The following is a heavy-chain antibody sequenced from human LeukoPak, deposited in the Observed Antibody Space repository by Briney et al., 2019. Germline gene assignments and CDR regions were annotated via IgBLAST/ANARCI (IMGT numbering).Heavy chain of an antibody. V-gene: IGHV3-74*01. CDR1: GFTFSTYW. D-gene: IGHD3-9*01. J-gene: IGHJ4*02. CDR3: AREWRGFEDY. Sequence: GGSLRLSCAASGFTFSTYWMHWVRQAPGKGLVWVARSNSDGSATIYADSVKGRFVISRDNSKNTLYLQMSSLRVEDTAMYYCAREWRGFEDYWGQGTLVTVSS. CDR2: SNSDGSAT.